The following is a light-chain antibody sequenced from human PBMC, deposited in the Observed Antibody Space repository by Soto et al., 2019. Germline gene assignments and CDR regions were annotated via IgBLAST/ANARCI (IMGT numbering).Light chain of an antibody. CDR1: CSDVGGYDH. J-gene: IGLJ3*02. CDR3: NSHGGSNNFWV. V-gene: IGLV2-8*01. CDR2: EVS. Sequence: QSVLTQPPSASGSPGQSVTISCTGSCSDVGGYDHVSWYQHHPGKAPKLIIYEVSQRPSGVPDRFSGSKSGNTASLTVSGLQAEDEADYYCNSHGGSNNFWVFGGGTKLTVL.